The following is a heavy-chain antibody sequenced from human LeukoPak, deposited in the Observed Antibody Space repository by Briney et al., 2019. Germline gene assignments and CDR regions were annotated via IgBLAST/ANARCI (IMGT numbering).Heavy chain of an antibody. CDR2: ICTASET. V-gene: IGHV3-13*01. Sequence: GRXVEGVSTICTASETYYPGCVEGGLTLSRENSKNYLYIQMNSLTAGDTAVYYCARGPPRGKYYYMDVWGKGTTVTVSS. D-gene: IGHD1-1*01. J-gene: IGHJ6*03. CDR3: ARGPPRGKYYYMDV.